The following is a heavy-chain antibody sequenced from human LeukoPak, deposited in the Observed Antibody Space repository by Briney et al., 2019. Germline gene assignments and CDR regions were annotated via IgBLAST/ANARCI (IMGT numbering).Heavy chain of an antibody. CDR3: ARDQDRAFDI. V-gene: IGHV3-33*01. J-gene: IGHJ3*02. CDR2: IWYDGTNR. CDR1: GFTFSTYG. Sequence: GGSLRPSCTTSGFTFSTYGMHWVRQAPGKGLEWVAVIWYDGTNRYYADSVKGRFTISRDNSKNTLYLQMNSMRAEDTAVYYCARDQDRAFDIWGQGTMVTVSS.